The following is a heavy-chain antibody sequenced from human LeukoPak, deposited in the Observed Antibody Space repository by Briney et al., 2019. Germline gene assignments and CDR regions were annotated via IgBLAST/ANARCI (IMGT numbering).Heavy chain of an antibody. V-gene: IGHV1-69*04. D-gene: IGHD4-17*01. CDR3: ASNGDYSYYFDY. CDR1: GGTFSSYA. J-gene: IGHJ4*02. CDR2: IIPILGIA. Sequence: SVKVSCKASGGTFSSYAISWVRQAPGQGLEWMGRIIPILGIANYAQKFQGRVTITADKSTSTAYMELSSLRSEDTAVYYCASNGDYSYYFDYWGQGTLVTVSS.